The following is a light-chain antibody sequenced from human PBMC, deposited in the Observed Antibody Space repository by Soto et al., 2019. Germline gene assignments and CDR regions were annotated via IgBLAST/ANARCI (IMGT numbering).Light chain of an antibody. CDR2: GAS. CDR1: QSVSSSY. J-gene: IGKJ1*01. CDR3: QRYGSSPPWT. V-gene: IGKV3-20*01. Sequence: ALTQSPGSLSSSPGERATLSCRASQSVSSSYLAWYQQKPGQAPRLLIYGASSRATGIPDRFSGSGSGTDFTLTISRLEPEDFAVYYCQRYGSSPPWTFGQGTKVDIK.